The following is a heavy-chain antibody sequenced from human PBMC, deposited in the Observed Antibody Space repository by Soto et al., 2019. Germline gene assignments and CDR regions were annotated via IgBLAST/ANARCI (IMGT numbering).Heavy chain of an antibody. V-gene: IGHV4-39*01. CDR3: ARLPTRTLLFGE. CDR2: IYYSGST. CDR1: GGSISSSSYY. Sequence: PSETLSLTCTVSGGSISSSSYYWGWIRQPPGKGLEWIGSIYYSGSTYYNPSLKSRVTISVDTSKNQFSLKLSSVTAADTAVYYCARLPTRTLLFGEWGQGTLVTVSS. J-gene: IGHJ4*02. D-gene: IGHD3-10*01.